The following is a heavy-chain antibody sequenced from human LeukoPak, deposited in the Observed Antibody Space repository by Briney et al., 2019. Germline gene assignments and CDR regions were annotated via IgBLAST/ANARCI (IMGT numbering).Heavy chain of an antibody. CDR2: ISGSGGST. D-gene: IGHD1-26*01. V-gene: IGHV3-23*01. CDR1: GFTFSSYA. J-gene: IGHJ6*02. CDR3: ASYLTSIPSGMDV. Sequence: GGSLRLSCAPSGFTFSSYAMSCVRQAPGKGLDWVSAISGSGGSTYYADSVKGRFTISRDNSKNTLYLQMYSLRAEDTAVYYCASYLTSIPSGMDVWGQGTTVTVSS.